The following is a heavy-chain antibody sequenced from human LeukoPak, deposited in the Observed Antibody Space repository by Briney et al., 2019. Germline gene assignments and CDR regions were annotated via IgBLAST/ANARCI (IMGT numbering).Heavy chain of an antibody. CDR2: IIPILGIA. Sequence: GASVKVSCKASGGTFSSYAISWVRQAPGQGLEWMGRIIPILGIANYAQKFQGRVTMTTDTSTSTAYMELRSLRSDDTAVYYCARAQSRTGTTFDYWGQGTLVTVSS. V-gene: IGHV1-69*04. J-gene: IGHJ4*02. CDR1: GGTFSSYA. CDR3: ARAQSRTGTTFDY. D-gene: IGHD1-1*01.